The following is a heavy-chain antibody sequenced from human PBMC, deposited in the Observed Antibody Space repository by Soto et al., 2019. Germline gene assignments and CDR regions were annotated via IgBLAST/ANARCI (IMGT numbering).Heavy chain of an antibody. J-gene: IGHJ3*02. CDR1: GFSFGSSW. D-gene: IGHD6-13*01. V-gene: IGHV3-7*03. Sequence: EVQLVESGGGLVQPGGSLRLSCAASGFSFGSSWMTWVRQAPGKGLEWVANIRKDGSKINYLDSVRGRFTISRDNAKNSLYLEMNSLRAEDTALYDCARDVSPGSSSLYLDAFDIWGQGTMVSVSS. CDR3: ARDVSPGSSSLYLDAFDI. CDR2: IRKDGSKI.